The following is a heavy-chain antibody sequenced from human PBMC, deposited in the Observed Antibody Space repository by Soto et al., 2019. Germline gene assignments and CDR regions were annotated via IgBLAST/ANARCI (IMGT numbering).Heavy chain of an antibody. D-gene: IGHD2-21*02. Sequence: SVKVSCKASGYTFTSYYMHWLRQAPGQGLEWMGRIIPILGIANYAQKFQGRVTITADKSTSAAYMELSSLRSEDTAVYYCARGPANIVVVTEGFDPWGQGTLVTVSS. CDR2: IIPILGIA. CDR3: ARGPANIVVVTEGFDP. V-gene: IGHV1-69*04. J-gene: IGHJ5*02. CDR1: GYTFTSYY.